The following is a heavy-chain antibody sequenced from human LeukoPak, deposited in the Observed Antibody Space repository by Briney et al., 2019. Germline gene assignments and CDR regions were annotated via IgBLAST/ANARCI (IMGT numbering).Heavy chain of an antibody. Sequence: ASVKVSCKASGYTFTCYYMHWVRQAPGQGLEWMGWMNPNSGNTGYAQKFQGRVTITRNTSISAPHMELSSLRSEDTAVYYCAREDYDSSGYYTWFDPWGQGTLVTVSS. V-gene: IGHV1-8*03. CDR2: MNPNSGNT. D-gene: IGHD3-22*01. CDR1: GYTFTCYY. CDR3: AREDYDSSGYYTWFDP. J-gene: IGHJ5*02.